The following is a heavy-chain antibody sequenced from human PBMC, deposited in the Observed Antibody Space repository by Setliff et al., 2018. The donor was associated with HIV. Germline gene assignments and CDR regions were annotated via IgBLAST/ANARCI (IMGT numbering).Heavy chain of an antibody. CDR1: GFTFSTYP. Sequence: GGPLRLSCTTSGFTFSTYPMNWVRQAPGKGLEWVGRIKSRVDGETTAYAAPLKGRFTISRDDSKNTLYLQMNSLRAEDTAVYYCAKDREYGSGRTDYYYYYGMDVWGQGTTVTVSS. J-gene: IGHJ6*02. CDR3: AKDREYGSGRTDYYYYYGMDV. D-gene: IGHD3-10*01. V-gene: IGHV3-15*01. CDR2: IKSRVDGETT.